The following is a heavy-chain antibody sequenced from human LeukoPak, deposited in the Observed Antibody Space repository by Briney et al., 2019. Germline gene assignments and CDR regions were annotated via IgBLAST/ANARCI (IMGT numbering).Heavy chain of an antibody. D-gene: IGHD5-18*01. J-gene: IGHJ4*02. CDR3: ARLSGYAVEY. Sequence: GGSLRLSCAASGFTFSDSSMSWIRQAPGKGLEWASYISGSGSTTYYPDSVKGRFTISRDNAKKSLYLQMNSLRPEDTAVYYCARLSGYAVEYWGQGTLVTVSS. CDR1: GFTFSDSS. CDR2: ISGSGSTT. V-gene: IGHV3-11*04.